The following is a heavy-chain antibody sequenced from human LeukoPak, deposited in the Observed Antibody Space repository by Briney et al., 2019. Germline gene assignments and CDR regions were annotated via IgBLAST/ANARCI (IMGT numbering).Heavy chain of an antibody. CDR2: LYPGGSET. CDR1: GYSFSNYW. CDR3: ARRREYRNYGYYYYYLDL. Sequence: GESLKIPCEASGYSFSNYWIAWVRQMPGKGLEWVGILYPGGSETKYSPSFQGHVTISADKSINTAFLQWNSLKASDSAMYYCARRREYRNYGYYYYYLDLWGKGTTVTVSS. V-gene: IGHV5-51*01. D-gene: IGHD2/OR15-2a*01. J-gene: IGHJ6*03.